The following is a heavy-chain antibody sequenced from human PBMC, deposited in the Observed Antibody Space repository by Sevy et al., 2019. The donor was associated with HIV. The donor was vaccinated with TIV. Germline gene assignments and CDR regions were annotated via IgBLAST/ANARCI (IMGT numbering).Heavy chain of an antibody. CDR1: GFTFSDYY. CDR3: ARDRAYGDYFRAYYYYGMDV. J-gene: IGHJ6*02. Sequence: GGSLRLSCAASGFTFSDYYMSWIRQAPGKGLEWVSYISSSGSTIYYADSVKGRFTISRDNAKNSLYLQMNSLRAEDTAVYYCARDRAYGDYFRAYYYYGMDVWGQGTTVTVSS. V-gene: IGHV3-11*01. CDR2: ISSSGSTI. D-gene: IGHD4-17*01.